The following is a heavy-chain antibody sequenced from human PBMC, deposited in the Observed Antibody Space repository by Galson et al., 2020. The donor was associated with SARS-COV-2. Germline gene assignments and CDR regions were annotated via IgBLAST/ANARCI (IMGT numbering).Heavy chain of an antibody. V-gene: IGHV1-18*01. CDR3: AISSRPRFTSGVSYYFDD. J-gene: IGHJ4*02. CDR1: GYTFTSYG. Sequence: GESLKISCKASGYTFTSYGISWVRQAPGQGLEWMGWISAYNGNTNYAQKLQGRVTMTTDTSTSTAYMELRSLRSDDTAVYYCAISSRPRFTSGVSYYFDDWGQGTLVTVSS. CDR2: ISAYNGNT. D-gene: IGHD3-16*01.